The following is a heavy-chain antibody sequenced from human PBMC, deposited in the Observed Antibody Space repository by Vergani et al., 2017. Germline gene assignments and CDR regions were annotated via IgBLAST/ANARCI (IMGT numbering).Heavy chain of an antibody. CDR3: AREERSNTSPFVGD. CDR2: ISGHGDRT. Sequence: EVHLLESGGGQVEAGGSLRLSSVASGFTFSNSAMSWVRQTSGKGLEWVSAISGHGDRTYYADSVKGRFTISRDNSKTTVYLQMNSLKAEDRATYYCAREERSNTSPFVGDWGQGTLVTVST. V-gene: IGHV3-23*01. D-gene: IGHD2/OR15-2a*01. J-gene: IGHJ4*02. CDR1: GFTFSNSA.